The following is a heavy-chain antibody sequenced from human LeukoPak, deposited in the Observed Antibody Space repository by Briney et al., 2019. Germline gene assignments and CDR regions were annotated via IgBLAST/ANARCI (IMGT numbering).Heavy chain of an antibody. CDR2: ISYDGSNK. J-gene: IGHJ4*02. Sequence: GGSLRLSCAASGFTFSSYAMHWVRQAPGKGLEWVAVISYDGSNKYYADSVKGRFTTSRDNSKNTLYLQMNSLRAEDTAVYYCARDSMIVVVTPTFDYWGQGTLVTVSS. D-gene: IGHD3-22*01. CDR3: ARDSMIVVVTPTFDY. CDR1: GFTFSSYA. V-gene: IGHV3-30*04.